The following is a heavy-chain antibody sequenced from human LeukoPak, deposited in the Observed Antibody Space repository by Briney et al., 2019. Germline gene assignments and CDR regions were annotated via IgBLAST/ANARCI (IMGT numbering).Heavy chain of an antibody. Sequence: SGPTLVNPTQTLTLTCTFSGFSLSTSGMRVSWIRQPPGKALEWLARIDWDDDKFYSTSLKTRLTISKDTSKNQVVLTMTNVDPVDTATYYCARSLGYCSSTSCSQDAFDIWGQGTMVTVSS. CDR2: IDWDDDK. D-gene: IGHD2-2*01. V-gene: IGHV2-70*04. J-gene: IGHJ3*02. CDR1: GFSLSTSGMR. CDR3: ARSLGYCSSTSCSQDAFDI.